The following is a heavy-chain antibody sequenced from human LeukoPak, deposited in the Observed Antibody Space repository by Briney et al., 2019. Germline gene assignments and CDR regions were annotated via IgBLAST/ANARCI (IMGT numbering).Heavy chain of an antibody. CDR2: INPHSGGT. Sequence: ASVKVSCKASGYTFTNWYIHWVRQAPGQGPKWMGWINPHSGGTNYAQKFQGRVTMTRDTSITTAYMELSRLRSDDTAVYYCAKWGAENAFDIWGQGTMVTVSS. D-gene: IGHD1-26*01. CDR1: GYTFTNWY. CDR3: AKWGAENAFDI. V-gene: IGHV1-2*02. J-gene: IGHJ3*02.